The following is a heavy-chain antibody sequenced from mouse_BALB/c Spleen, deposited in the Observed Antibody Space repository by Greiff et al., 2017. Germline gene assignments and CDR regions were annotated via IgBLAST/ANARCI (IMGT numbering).Heavy chain of an antibody. Sequence: VQLQQSGPGLVKPSQSLSLTCTVTGYSITSDYAWNWIRQFPGNKLEWMGYISYSGSTSYNPSLKSRISITRDTSKNQFFLQLNSVTTEDTATYYCARCDYDYDEGYWYFDVWGAGTTVTVSS. V-gene: IGHV3-2*02. D-gene: IGHD2-4*01. CDR3: ARCDYDYDEGYWYFDV. J-gene: IGHJ1*01. CDR2: ISYSGST. CDR1: GYSITSDYA.